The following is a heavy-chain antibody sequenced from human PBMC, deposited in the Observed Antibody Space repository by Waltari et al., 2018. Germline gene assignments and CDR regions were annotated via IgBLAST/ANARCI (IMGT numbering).Heavy chain of an antibody. Sequence: EEQLVESGGGLAQPGESLCLSCAASGFTFRRYWMDGVRQAPGKGLVWVSRMSSDGSSTTNADSVKGRFTISRDNSKNTLYLQMNSLRAEDTAVYYCAKDGIAARRRSIDYWGQGTLVTVSS. CDR1: GFTFRRYW. CDR2: MSSDGSST. J-gene: IGHJ4*02. CDR3: AKDGIAARRRSIDY. V-gene: IGHV3-74*01. D-gene: IGHD6-6*01.